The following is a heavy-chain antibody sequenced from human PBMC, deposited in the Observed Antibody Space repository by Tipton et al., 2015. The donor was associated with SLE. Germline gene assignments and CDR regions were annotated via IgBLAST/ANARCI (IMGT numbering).Heavy chain of an antibody. CDR3: ASEESSGYLDY. D-gene: IGHD3-22*01. J-gene: IGHJ4*02. CDR1: GGSVSSDY. V-gene: IGHV4-4*07. Sequence: TLSLTCTVSGGSVSSDYWSWMRQRPGKGLEWIGRIYISGSTNYNSSLKSRVTMSVDTSKNQFSLKLSSVTAADTAVYCCASEESSGYLDYWGQGNLVTVSP. CDR2: IYISGST.